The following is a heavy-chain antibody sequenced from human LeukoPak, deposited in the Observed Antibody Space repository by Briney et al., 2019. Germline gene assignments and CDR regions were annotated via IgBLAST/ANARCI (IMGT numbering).Heavy chain of an antibody. CDR3: ARERGYDSSGYYLDY. V-gene: IGHV4-34*01. Sequence: PSETLSLTCAVYGGSFSGYYWSWIRQPPGKGLEWIGEINHSGSTNQNPSLKSRVTISVDTSKNQFSLKLSSVTAADTAVYYCARERGYDSSGYYLDYWGQGTLVTVSS. CDR2: INHSGST. J-gene: IGHJ4*02. CDR1: GGSFSGYY. D-gene: IGHD3-22*01.